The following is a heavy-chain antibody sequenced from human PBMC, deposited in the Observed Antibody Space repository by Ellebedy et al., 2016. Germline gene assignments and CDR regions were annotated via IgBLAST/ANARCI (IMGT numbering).Heavy chain of an antibody. V-gene: IGHV4-39*01. D-gene: IGHD4-23*01. CDR3: ARHASGGPIFEY. Sequence: SETLSLTXTVSAATNGSSSFHSVWICNIPGKGLDCIGSIYYSGSTYYNPSLKSRVTISVDTSKNQFSLKLSSVTAADTAVYYCARHASGGPIFEYWGQGTLVTVSS. J-gene: IGHJ4*02. CDR2: IYYSGST. CDR1: AATNGSSSFH.